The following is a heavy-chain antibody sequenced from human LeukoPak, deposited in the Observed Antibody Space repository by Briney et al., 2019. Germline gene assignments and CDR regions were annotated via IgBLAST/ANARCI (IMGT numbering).Heavy chain of an antibody. Sequence: ASVKVSCKASGYTFTSYGISWVRQAPGQGLEWMGWICAYNGNTNYAQKLQGRVTMTTDTSTSTAYMELRSLRSDDTAVYYCARDGVWGRTYYYDSSGYYPFDYWGQGTLVTVSS. CDR3: ARDGVWGRTYYYDSSGYYPFDY. CDR1: GYTFTSYG. D-gene: IGHD3-22*01. J-gene: IGHJ4*02. CDR2: ICAYNGNT. V-gene: IGHV1-18*01.